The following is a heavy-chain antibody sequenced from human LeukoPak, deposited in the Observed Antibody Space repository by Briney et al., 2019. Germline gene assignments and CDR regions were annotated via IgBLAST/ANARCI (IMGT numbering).Heavy chain of an antibody. CDR1: GYTFTSYD. CDR3: ARSSLYLGYCSGGSCYSHFDY. Sequence: ASVKVSCKASGYTFTSYDINWVRQATGQGLEWMGWMNPNSGNTGYAQKFQGRVTMTRNTSISTAYMELSSLRSEDTAVYYCARSSLYLGYCSGGSCYSHFDYWGQGTLVTVSS. CDR2: MNPNSGNT. J-gene: IGHJ4*02. D-gene: IGHD2-15*01. V-gene: IGHV1-8*01.